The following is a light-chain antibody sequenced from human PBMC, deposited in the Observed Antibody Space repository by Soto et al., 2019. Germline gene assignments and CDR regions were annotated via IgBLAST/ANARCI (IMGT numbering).Light chain of an antibody. J-gene: IGLJ2*01. CDR1: SSGVGGYNY. CDR2: EVS. V-gene: IGLV2-8*01. Sequence: QSVLTQPPSASGSPGPSVTISCTGTSSGVGGYNYVSWYQQHPGKAPKLMIYEVSKRPSGVPDRFSGSKSGNTASLTVSGLQAEDEADYYCSSYAGSNNLVFGGGTKRTVL. CDR3: SSYAGSNNLV.